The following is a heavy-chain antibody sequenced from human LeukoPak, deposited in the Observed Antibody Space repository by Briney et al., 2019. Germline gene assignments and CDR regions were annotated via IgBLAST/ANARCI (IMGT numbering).Heavy chain of an antibody. V-gene: IGHV4-59*08. CDR2: IDNRGST. J-gene: IGHJ4*02. Sequence: SETLSLTCTVSGVSIGSYFWSWTRQPPGKGLEWIGYIDNRGSTNYNPSLKSRVTISVDTSKNQFSLKLNSVTAADTAVYYCASGGSYTPYWGQGTLVTVSS. CDR1: GVSIGSYF. D-gene: IGHD1-26*01. CDR3: ASGGSYTPY.